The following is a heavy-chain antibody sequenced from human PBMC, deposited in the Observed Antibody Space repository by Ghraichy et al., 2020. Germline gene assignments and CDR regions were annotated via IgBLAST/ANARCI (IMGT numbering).Heavy chain of an antibody. CDR3: ARTKYSSNWYTSADAFDI. Sequence: SETLSLTCTVSGGSISSYYWSWIRQPPGKGLEWIGYIYYSGSTNYNPSLKSRVTISVDTSKNQFSLKLSSVTAADTAVYYCARTKYSSNWYTSADAFDIWGQGTMVTVSS. D-gene: IGHD6-13*01. J-gene: IGHJ3*02. CDR1: GGSISSYY. CDR2: IYYSGST. V-gene: IGHV4-59*01.